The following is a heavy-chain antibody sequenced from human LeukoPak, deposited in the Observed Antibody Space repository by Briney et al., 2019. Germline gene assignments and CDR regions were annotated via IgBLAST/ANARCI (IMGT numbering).Heavy chain of an antibody. CDR1: GFTLSSYG. D-gene: IGHD4-17*01. J-gene: IGHJ6*03. CDR3: ARVTVTTETYYYYYMDV. CDR2: IWYDGSNK. Sequence: PGRSLRLSGAASGFTLSSYGMHWVRQAPGKGLEWVAVIWYDGSNKYYADSVKGRFTISRDNSKNTLYLQMNSLRAEDTAVYYCARVTVTTETYYYYYMDVWGKGTTVTVSS. V-gene: IGHV3-33*01.